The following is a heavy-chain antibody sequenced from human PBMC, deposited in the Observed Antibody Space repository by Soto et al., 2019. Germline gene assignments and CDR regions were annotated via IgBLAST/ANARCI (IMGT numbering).Heavy chain of an antibody. CDR3: AGPQQLELLGSEGPKYHFDY. CDR2: FDPEHGDI. D-gene: IGHD1-7*01. V-gene: IGHV1-24*01. J-gene: IGHJ4*02. CDR1: GNTLTKLA. Sequence: ASVKVSCKLSGNTLTKLARHWVRQAPGKGLEWMGGFDPEHGDIIYAQKFQGRVTMTEDTSTDTDYMQVGSLRSEDTAVYFCAGPQQLELLGSEGPKYHFDYWGQGSLVTVSS.